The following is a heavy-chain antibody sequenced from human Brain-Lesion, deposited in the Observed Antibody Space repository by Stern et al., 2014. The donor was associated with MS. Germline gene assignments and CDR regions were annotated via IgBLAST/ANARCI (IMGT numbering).Heavy chain of an antibody. CDR3: ARDVGGAFDY. CDR1: GGSFSGYY. D-gene: IGHD2-21*01. J-gene: IGHJ4*02. CDR2: INHSGRI. V-gene: IGHV4-34*01. Sequence: QVQLQQWGAGLLKPSETLSLTCGVYGGSFSGYYWTWIRQPPGKGLEWIGEINHSGRINYNPSLESRVTMSVDTSKHQLSLRLSSATAAGTAVYYCARDVGGAFDYWGQGTLVTVSS.